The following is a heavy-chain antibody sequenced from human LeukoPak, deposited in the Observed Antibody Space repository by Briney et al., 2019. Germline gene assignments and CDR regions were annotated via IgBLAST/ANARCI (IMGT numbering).Heavy chain of an antibody. CDR2: IYSGGST. CDR1: GFTFSSYS. J-gene: IGHJ4*02. CDR3: ARGGTFPIFDY. Sequence: PGGSLRLSCAASGFTFSSYSMNWVRQAPGKGLEWVSVIYSGGSTYYADSVKSRFTISRDNSKNTLYLQMNSLRAEDTAVYYCARGGTFPIFDYWGQGTLVTVSS. V-gene: IGHV3-53*01. D-gene: IGHD2-15*01.